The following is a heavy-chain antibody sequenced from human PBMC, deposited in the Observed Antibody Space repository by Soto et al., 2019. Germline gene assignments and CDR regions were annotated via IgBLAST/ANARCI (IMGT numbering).Heavy chain of an antibody. V-gene: IGHV3-33*01. J-gene: IGHJ3*02. CDR1: GFTFSSYG. Sequence: QVQLVESGGGVVQPGRSLRLSCAASGFTFSSYGMHWVRQAPGKGLEWVAVIWYDGSNKYYADSVKGRFTISRDNSKNTLYLQMNSLRAADTAVYYCARDGGYCSSTSCPGNAFDIWGQGTMVTVSS. CDR3: ARDGGYCSSTSCPGNAFDI. CDR2: IWYDGSNK. D-gene: IGHD2-2*01.